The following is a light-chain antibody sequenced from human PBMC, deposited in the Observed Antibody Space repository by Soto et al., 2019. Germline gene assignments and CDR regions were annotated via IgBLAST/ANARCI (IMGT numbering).Light chain of an antibody. V-gene: IGKV1-5*03. CDR2: KAS. Sequence: DIQMTQSPSTLSASVGDRFTITCRASQSISSWLAWYQQKPGKAPKLLIYKASSLESGVPSKFSGSGSGTEFTLTISSLQPDDFATYYCQQYNGYPWTFGQGTKVEIK. CDR3: QQYNGYPWT. CDR1: QSISSW. J-gene: IGKJ1*01.